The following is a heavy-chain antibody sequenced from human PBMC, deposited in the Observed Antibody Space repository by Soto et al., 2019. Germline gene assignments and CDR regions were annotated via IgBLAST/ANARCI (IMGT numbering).Heavy chain of an antibody. CDR3: TRCLLGGAPSYTFHGMDV. V-gene: IGHV3-72*01. Sequence: EVQLVESGGGLVQPGGSLRLSCAASGFTFSDHYMDWVRQAPGKGLEWVARSRNRVNRHTTEYAASVKGRFAISRDESKSSLDLQMNSLKIEDTAVYYCTRCLLGGAPSYTFHGMDVWGQGNTVTVSS. J-gene: IGHJ6*01. D-gene: IGHD1-26*01. CDR2: SRNRVNRHTT. CDR1: GFTFSDHY.